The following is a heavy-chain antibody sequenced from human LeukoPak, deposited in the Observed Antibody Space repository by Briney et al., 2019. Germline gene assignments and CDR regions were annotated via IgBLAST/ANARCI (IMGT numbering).Heavy chain of an antibody. CDR3: ARYCSSTSCRLFDY. CDR1: GGSISSGGYY. V-gene: IGHV4-31*03. J-gene: IGHJ4*02. CDR2: IYYSGST. Sequence: SEILSLTCTVSGGSISSGGYYWSWIRQHPGKGLEWIGYIYYSGSTYHNPSLKSRVTISVDTSKNQFSLKLSSVTAADTAVYYCARYCSSTSCRLFDYWGQGTLVTVSS. D-gene: IGHD2-2*01.